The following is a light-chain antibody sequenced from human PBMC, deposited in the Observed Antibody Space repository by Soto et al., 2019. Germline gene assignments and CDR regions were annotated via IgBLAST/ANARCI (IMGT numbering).Light chain of an antibody. Sequence: DIVLTQSPGTLSLSPGERATLSCRASQSISSSYLAWYQQRPGQAPRLLIYGASSRATGNPDRFSGSGSGTDFTLIISRLEPEDFAVYYCQQYGLSPWTFGQGTKVEI. V-gene: IGKV3-20*01. CDR3: QQYGLSPWT. J-gene: IGKJ1*01. CDR2: GAS. CDR1: QSISSSY.